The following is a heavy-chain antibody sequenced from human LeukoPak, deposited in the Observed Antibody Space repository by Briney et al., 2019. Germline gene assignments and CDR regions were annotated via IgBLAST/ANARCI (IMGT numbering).Heavy chain of an antibody. CDR1: GFTFSSYG. Sequence: PGGSLRLSCAASGFTFSSYGMHWVRQAPGKGLEWVAFIRYDGGNKYYADSVKGRFTISRDNSKNTLYLQMNSLRAEDTAVYYCAKDEVAGPFDYWGQGTLVTVSS. V-gene: IGHV3-30*02. CDR3: AKDEVAGPFDY. J-gene: IGHJ4*02. D-gene: IGHD6-19*01. CDR2: IRYDGGNK.